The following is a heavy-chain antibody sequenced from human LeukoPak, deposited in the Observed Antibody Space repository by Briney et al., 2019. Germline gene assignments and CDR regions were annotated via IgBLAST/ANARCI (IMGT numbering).Heavy chain of an antibody. D-gene: IGHD1-26*01. CDR1: GGSLSPYY. CDR2: ISYSGST. J-gene: IGHJ4*02. V-gene: IGHV4-59*01. CDR3: ASLIVGASHGDY. Sequence: SETLSLTCTVSGGSLSPYYWSWIRQSPGKGLEWIGYISYSGSTNSHPSLKSRVTISVDMSKPQFYLELSSVTAADTAVYYCASLIVGASHGDYWGQGTLVTVSS.